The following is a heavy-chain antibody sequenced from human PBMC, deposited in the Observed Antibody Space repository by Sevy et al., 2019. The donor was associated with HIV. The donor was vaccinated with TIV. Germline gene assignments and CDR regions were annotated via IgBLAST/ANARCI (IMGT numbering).Heavy chain of an antibody. V-gene: IGHV3-23*01. J-gene: IGHJ4*02. Sequence: RGYLRLSCAASGFTFAKYSMSWVRQAPGKGLEWVSTFSFGCGRINYADSVKGRFTISRDDSKNTLFLQMNSLRAEDTATHFCAREGCTQPHDYWGQGTLVIVSS. CDR1: GFTFAKYS. D-gene: IGHD2-8*01. CDR3: AREGCTQPHDY. CDR2: FSFGCGRI.